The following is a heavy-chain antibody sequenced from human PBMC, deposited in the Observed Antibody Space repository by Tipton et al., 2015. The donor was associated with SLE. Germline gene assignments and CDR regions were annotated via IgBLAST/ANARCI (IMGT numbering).Heavy chain of an antibody. CDR2: IYVSGTT. CDR1: GGSIRSYP. J-gene: IGHJ3*01. D-gene: IGHD1-26*01. Sequence: TLSLTCNVSGGSIRSYPWSWIRQPPGKGLQWMGYIYVSGTTNYNPSLESRVTMSVDTSKNQFSLKLSSVTAADTAMYYCVRERKYVVRFRELVAPDLWGQGTAITVSS. V-gene: IGHV4-4*08. CDR3: VRERKYVVRFRELVAPDL.